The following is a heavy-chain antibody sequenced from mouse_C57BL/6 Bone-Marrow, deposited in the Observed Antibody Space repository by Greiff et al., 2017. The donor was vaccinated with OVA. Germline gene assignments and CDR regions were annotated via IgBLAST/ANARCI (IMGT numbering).Heavy chain of an antibody. CDR1: GYTFTSYW. J-gene: IGHJ1*03. CDR2: IYPGSGST. CDR3: AREDSNYVDWYFDV. Sequence: VQLQQPGAELVKPGASVKMSCKASGYTFTSYWITWVKQRPGQGLEWIGDIYPGSGSTNYNEKFKSKATLTVDTSSSTAYMQLSSLTSEDSAVYYCAREDSNYVDWYFDVWGTGTTVTASS. D-gene: IGHD2-5*01. V-gene: IGHV1-55*01.